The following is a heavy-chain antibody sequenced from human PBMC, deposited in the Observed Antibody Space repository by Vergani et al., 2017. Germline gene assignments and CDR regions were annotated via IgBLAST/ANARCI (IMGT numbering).Heavy chain of an antibody. CDR1: GFSFRNAW. CDR2: IKSTFDRGTT. D-gene: IGHD2-21*01. V-gene: IGHV3-15*07. CDR3: TTDPRYCGDGSCYWLRDHHYYGMDV. J-gene: IGHJ6*02. Sequence: EVQLVESGGGIVKPGGSLRLSCVASGFSFRNAWMNWVRRPQGKGLEWVGRIKSTFDRGTTDYAAAVKGRFTISRDDSKNTLFLQMNGLKTEDIGVYYCTTDPRYCGDGSCYWLRDHHYYGMDVWGQGTTVTVSS.